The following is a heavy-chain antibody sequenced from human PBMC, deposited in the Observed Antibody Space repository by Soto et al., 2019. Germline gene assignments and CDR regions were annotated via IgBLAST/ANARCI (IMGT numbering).Heavy chain of an antibody. CDR2: TYYRSKWYN. CDR3: ARVLAAAGSFDY. D-gene: IGHD6-13*01. CDR1: GDSVSSNSAA. Sequence: PSQTLSLTGXISGDSVSSNSAAWNWIRQSPSRGLEWLGRTYYRSKWYNDYAVSVKSRITINPDTSKNQFSLQLNSVTPEDTAVYYCARVLAAAGSFDYWGQGTLVTVSS. V-gene: IGHV6-1*01. J-gene: IGHJ4*02.